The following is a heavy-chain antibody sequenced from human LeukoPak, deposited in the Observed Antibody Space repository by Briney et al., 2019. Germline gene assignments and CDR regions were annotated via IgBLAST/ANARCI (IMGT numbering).Heavy chain of an antibody. Sequence: GGSLRLSCAASGFTFSSYGMHWVRQAPGKGLEWVAVISYDGSNKYYADSVKGRFTISRDNSKNTLYLQMNSLRAEDTAVYYCARDGGYAMDVWGQGTTVTVSS. CDR3: ARDGGYAMDV. CDR2: ISYDGSNK. D-gene: IGHD1-1*01. J-gene: IGHJ6*02. V-gene: IGHV3-30*03. CDR1: GFTFSSYG.